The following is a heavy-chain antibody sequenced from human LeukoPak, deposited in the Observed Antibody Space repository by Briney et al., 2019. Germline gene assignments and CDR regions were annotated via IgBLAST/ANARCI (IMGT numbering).Heavy chain of an antibody. CDR2: IIPIFGTA. CDR1: GGTFSSYA. J-gene: IGHJ4*02. Sequence: SVKVSCKASGGTFSSYAISWVRQAPGQGLEWMGGIIPIFGTANYAQKFQGRVTITADESTSTAYMELSSLRSEDTAVYYCARGQDPNGSGSFDRFDYWGQGTLVTVSS. CDR3: ARGQDPNGSGSFDRFDY. V-gene: IGHV1-69*13. D-gene: IGHD3-10*01.